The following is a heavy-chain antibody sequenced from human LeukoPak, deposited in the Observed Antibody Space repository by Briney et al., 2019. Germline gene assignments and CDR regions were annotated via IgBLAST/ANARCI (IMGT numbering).Heavy chain of an antibody. CDR3: AKDYGFGGYYYYFDY. D-gene: IGHD3-10*01. J-gene: IGHJ4*02. CDR1: GFTFDDYA. CDR2: ISWDGGST. V-gene: IGHV3-43D*03. Sequence: PGGSLRLSCAASGFTFDDYAMHWVRQAPGKGLEWVSLISWDGGSTYYADSVKGRFTISRDNSKNSLYLQMNSLRAEDTSLYYCAKDYGFGGYYYYFDYWGQGTLVTVSS.